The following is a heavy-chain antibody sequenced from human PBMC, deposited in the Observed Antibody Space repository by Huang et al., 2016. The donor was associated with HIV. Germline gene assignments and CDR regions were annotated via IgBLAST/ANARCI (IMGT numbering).Heavy chain of an antibody. D-gene: IGHD3-16*01. Sequence: VQLVESGGGLVQPGRSLRLSCAASRFTFDEYAMHWVRQGPGEGLEWVSGISWNSDTIDYADSVKGRFTISRDNAKNSLYLQMNSLRVEDTALYYCAKDIGGWGGYFDLWGRGTLVTVSS. CDR2: ISWNSDTI. CDR3: AKDIGGWGGYFDL. V-gene: IGHV3-9*01. J-gene: IGHJ2*01. CDR1: RFTFDEYA.